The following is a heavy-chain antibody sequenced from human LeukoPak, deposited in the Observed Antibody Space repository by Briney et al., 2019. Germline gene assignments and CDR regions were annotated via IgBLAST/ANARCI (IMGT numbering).Heavy chain of an antibody. V-gene: IGHV3-48*03. J-gene: IGHJ4*02. CDR1: GFTFSSYE. Sequence: PGGSLRLSCAASGFTFSSYEMNWVRQAPGKGPEWVSYISTSGSTIYYADSVKGRFTVSRDNAKNPLYLQMNSLRADDTAVYYCARYASAWYAVDYWGQGTLVTVSS. CDR3: ARYASAWYAVDY. CDR2: ISTSGSTI. D-gene: IGHD6-13*01.